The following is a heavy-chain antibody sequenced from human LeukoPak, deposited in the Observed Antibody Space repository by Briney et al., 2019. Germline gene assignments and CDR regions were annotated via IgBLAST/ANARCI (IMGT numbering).Heavy chain of an antibody. CDR2: ISGSGGST. J-gene: IGHJ6*02. CDR1: GFTFSSYA. V-gene: IGHV3-23*01. D-gene: IGHD6-19*01. CDR3: ARAGSWRYGMDV. Sequence: GGSLRLSCAASGFTFSSYAMSWVRQAPGKGLEWVSAISGSGGSTYYADSVKGRFTISRDNSKNTLYLQMNSLRAEDTAVYYCARAGSWRYGMDVWGQGTTVTVSS.